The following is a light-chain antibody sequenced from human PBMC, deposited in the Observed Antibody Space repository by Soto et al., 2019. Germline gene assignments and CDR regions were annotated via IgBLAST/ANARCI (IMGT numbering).Light chain of an antibody. Sequence: EIVWTQSPGTLSLSPGERATLSCRASQSVSSSYLAWYQQKPGQAPRLLIYGASSRATGIPDRFSASGSGTDVTLTISSLEPEDFATYYCQQANSYPWTFGQGTKVDIK. V-gene: IGKV3-20*01. CDR2: GAS. CDR1: QSVSSSY. CDR3: QQANSYPWT. J-gene: IGKJ1*01.